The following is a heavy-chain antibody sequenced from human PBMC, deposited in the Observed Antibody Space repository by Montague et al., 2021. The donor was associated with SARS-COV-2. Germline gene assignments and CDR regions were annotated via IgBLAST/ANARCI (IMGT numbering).Heavy chain of an antibody. D-gene: IGHD2-21*01. CDR1: FGSISTYY. CDR3: ARQDAWAYCGDECYRGWFDS. V-gene: IGHV4-59*01. Sequence: SETLSLTCTVSFGSISTYYWSWIRQPPGKGLEWIGFIFYNGSTKYNPSLKRRVSISLDTSKNQFSLKLSSVTAADTAVYYCARQDAWAYCGDECYRGWFDSWGQGTWSPSPQ. J-gene: IGHJ5*01. CDR2: IFYNGST.